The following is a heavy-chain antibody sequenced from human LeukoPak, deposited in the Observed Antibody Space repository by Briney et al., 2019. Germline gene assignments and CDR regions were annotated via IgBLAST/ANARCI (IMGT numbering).Heavy chain of an antibody. V-gene: IGHV3-48*01. D-gene: IGHD2-21*02. CDR1: GFTFSDYS. Sequence: GGSLRLSCAASGFTFSDYSMNWVRQAPGKGLEWISYIGIDSGNTNYADSVKGRFTISGDKAKNSLYLQMNSLRAEDTAVYYCARVWVTDAFDIWGQGTMVTVSS. J-gene: IGHJ3*02. CDR2: IGIDSGNT. CDR3: ARVWVTDAFDI.